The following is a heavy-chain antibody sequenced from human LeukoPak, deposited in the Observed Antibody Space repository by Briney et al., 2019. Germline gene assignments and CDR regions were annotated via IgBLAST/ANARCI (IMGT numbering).Heavy chain of an antibody. J-gene: IGHJ4*02. CDR3: ARDLPVDTAMLFDY. CDR1: GETFTNYE. V-gene: IGHV1-69*05. D-gene: IGHD5-18*01. Sequence: SVKVSCKASGETFTNYEINWVRQATGQGLEWMGWMNPIFGTANYAQKFQGRVTITTDESTSTAYMELSSLRSEDTAVYCCARDLPVDTAMLFDYWGQGTLVTVSS. CDR2: MNPIFGTA.